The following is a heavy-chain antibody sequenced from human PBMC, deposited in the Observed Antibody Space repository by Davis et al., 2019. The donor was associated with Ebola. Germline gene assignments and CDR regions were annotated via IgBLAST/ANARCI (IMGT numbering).Heavy chain of an antibody. V-gene: IGHV3-48*03. CDR1: GFTFSSYE. CDR3: AKDKGYGDYFHSLNYYYYYGMDV. CDR2: ISSSGSTI. J-gene: IGHJ6*02. D-gene: IGHD4-17*01. Sequence: PGGSLRLSCAASGFTFSSYEMNWVRQAPGKGLEWVSYISSSGSTIYYADSVKGRFTISRDNAKNSLYLQMNSLRAEDTAVYYCAKDKGYGDYFHSLNYYYYYGMDVWGQGTTVTVSS.